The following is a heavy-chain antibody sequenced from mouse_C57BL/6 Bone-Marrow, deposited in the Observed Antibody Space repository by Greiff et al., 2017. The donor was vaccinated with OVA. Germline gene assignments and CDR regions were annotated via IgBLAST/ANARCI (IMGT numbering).Heavy chain of an antibody. V-gene: IGHV5-17*01. J-gene: IGHJ1*03. CDR3: ERGWLLSWYFDV. Sequence: DVMLVESGGDLVKPGGSLKLSCAASGFTFSDYGMHWVRQAPEKGLEWVAYISSGSSTIYYADTVKGRFTISRDNAKNTLFLQMTSLRSEDTAMYYCERGWLLSWYFDVWGTGTTVTVSS. CDR2: ISSGSSTI. CDR1: GFTFSDYG. D-gene: IGHD2-3*01.